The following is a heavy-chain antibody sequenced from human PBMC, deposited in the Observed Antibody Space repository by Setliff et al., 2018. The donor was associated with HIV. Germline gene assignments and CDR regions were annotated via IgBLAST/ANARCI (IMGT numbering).Heavy chain of an antibody. D-gene: IGHD5-18*01. V-gene: IGHV1-8*01. CDR2: MNPNSGVS. CDR3: ATPLDATMGRDY. Sequence: ASVKVSCKASDTFTNVDIHWLRRATGQGLEWVGWMNPNSGVSGYGQKFHGRVTLTRDTSISTAYMELSSLRSEDTAVYYCATPLDATMGRDYWGQGTLVTVSS. J-gene: IGHJ4*02. CDR1: DTFTNVD.